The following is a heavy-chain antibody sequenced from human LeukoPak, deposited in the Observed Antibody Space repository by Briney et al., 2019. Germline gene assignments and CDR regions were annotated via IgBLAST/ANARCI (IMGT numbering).Heavy chain of an antibody. CDR3: ARVRCSSTSCYTGWFDP. J-gene: IGHJ5*02. Sequence: PGGSLRLSCAASGFTFSSYSLNWVRQAPGKGLEWVSSISSSSSYIYYADSVKGRFTISRDNAKNSLYLQMNSLRAEDTAVYYCARVRCSSTSCYTGWFDPWGQGTLVTVSS. CDR2: ISSSSSYI. CDR1: GFTFSSYS. V-gene: IGHV3-21*01. D-gene: IGHD2-2*02.